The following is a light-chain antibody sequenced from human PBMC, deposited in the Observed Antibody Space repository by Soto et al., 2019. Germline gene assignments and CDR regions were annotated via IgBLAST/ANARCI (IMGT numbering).Light chain of an antibody. V-gene: IGKV3-20*01. CDR2: ATS. CDR1: QSVGTNY. Sequence: EIVLTQSPGTLSLSPGERATLSCRASQSVGTNYLAWFQQKPGQAPRLLIYATSTRATSIPDRFSGSGSGTDFSLTITRLEPEDFAVYYWQQYDSSPRTFSQGTRVEIK. CDR3: QQYDSSPRT. J-gene: IGKJ1*01.